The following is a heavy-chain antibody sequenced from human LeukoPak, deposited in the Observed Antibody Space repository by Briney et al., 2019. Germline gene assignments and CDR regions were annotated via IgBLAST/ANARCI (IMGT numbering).Heavy chain of an antibody. V-gene: IGHV4-39*07. D-gene: IGHD4-23*01. CDR1: GGSISSTTYY. CDR2: IYYSGST. CDR3: ARDNRYGGNFGVVDY. J-gene: IGHJ4*02. Sequence: SETLSLTCIVSGGSISSTTYYWGWIRQPPGKGLEWIGSIYYSGSTNYNPSLKSRVTISVDTSKNQFSLKLSSVTAADTAVYYCARDNRYGGNFGVVDYWGQGTLVTVSS.